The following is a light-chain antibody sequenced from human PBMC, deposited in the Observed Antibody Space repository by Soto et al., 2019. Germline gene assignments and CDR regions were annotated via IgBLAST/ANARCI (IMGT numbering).Light chain of an antibody. V-gene: IGKV3-11*01. CDR3: QQRSNWPLT. J-gene: IGKJ4*01. CDR1: QSAGNF. CDR2: GAS. Sequence: EMVMTQSPATLSVSPGETASLSCRASQSAGNFLAWYQQKPGQAPRLLIYGASTRATGIPARFSGSGSGTDFTLTISSLEPEDFAVYYCQQRSNWPLTFGGGTKVDIK.